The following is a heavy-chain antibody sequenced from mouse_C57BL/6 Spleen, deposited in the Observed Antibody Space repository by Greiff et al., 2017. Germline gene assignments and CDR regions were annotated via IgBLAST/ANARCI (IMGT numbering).Heavy chain of an antibody. CDR2: IRPGSGST. CDR3: ARTIYYGNYHYAMDY. V-gene: IGHV1-77*01. CDR1: GYTFTDYY. Sequence: QVQLKESGAELVKPGASVKISCKASGYTFTDYYINWVKQRPGQGLEWIGKIRPGSGSTYYTEKFKGKATLTADKSSSTAYMQLSSLTSEDSAVYFCARTIYYGNYHYAMDYWGQGTSVTVSS. J-gene: IGHJ4*01. D-gene: IGHD2-1*01.